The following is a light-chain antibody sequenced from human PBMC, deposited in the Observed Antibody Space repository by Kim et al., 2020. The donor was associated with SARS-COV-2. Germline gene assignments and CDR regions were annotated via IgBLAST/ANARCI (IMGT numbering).Light chain of an antibody. J-gene: IGLJ2*01. CDR2: GKN. V-gene: IGLV3-19*01. CDR1: SLRSYY. CDR3: NSRGSNDNVL. Sequence: VALGQTVRITCQGDSLRSYYATWYQQKPGQAPIVVIYGKNNRPSEIPDRFSGSSSGDTASLTITGTQAGDEADYYCNSRGSNDNVLFGGGTKVTVL.